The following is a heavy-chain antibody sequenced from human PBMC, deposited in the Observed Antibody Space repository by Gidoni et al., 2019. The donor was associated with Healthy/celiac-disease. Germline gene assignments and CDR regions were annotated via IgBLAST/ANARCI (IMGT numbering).Heavy chain of an antibody. J-gene: IGHJ4*02. Sequence: QVQLVESGGGVVQPGRSLRLSCAASGFTFSSYAMHWVRQAPGKGLEWVAVISYDGSNKYYADSVKGRFTISRDNSKNTLYLQMNSLRAEDTAVYYCASRHHSGRYEDWGQGTLVTVSS. CDR3: ASRHHSGRYED. CDR1: GFTFSSYA. D-gene: IGHD1-26*01. V-gene: IGHV3-30*01. CDR2: ISYDGSNK.